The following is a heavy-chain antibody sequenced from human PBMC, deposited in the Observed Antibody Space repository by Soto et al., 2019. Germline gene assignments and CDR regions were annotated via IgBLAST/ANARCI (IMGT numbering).Heavy chain of an antibody. CDR3: ARDEKSTIFGVVHDAFDI. CDR1: GFTFSSYS. J-gene: IGHJ3*02. Sequence: GGSLRLSCAASGFTFSSYSMNWVRQAPGKGLEWVSSISSSSSYIYYADSVKGRFTISRDNAKNSLYLQMNSLRAEDTAVYYCARDEKSTIFGVVHDAFDIWCQGTMVTVSS. V-gene: IGHV3-21*01. D-gene: IGHD3-3*01. CDR2: ISSSSSYI.